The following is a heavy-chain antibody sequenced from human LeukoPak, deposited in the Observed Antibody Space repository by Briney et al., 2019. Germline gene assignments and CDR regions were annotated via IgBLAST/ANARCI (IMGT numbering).Heavy chain of an antibody. D-gene: IGHD2-8*02. CDR3: ARVRWWTNRGYFDY. CDR2: IFYSGST. V-gene: IGHV4-39*07. CDR1: GGSLSTSSYY. Sequence: SETLSLTCTVSGGSLSTSSYYWGWVRQPPGKGLEWIGNIFYSGSTYYSPSLKRRGTLSLDPSRNQFSLKLNSVTAADTAVYYCARVRWWTNRGYFDYWGQGTLVTVSS. J-gene: IGHJ4*02.